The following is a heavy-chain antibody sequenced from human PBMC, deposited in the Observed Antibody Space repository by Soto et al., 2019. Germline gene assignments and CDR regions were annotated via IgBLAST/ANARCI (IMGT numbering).Heavy chain of an antibody. Sequence: SVKVSCKASGGTFSSYAISWVRQAPGQGLEWMGGIIPILGTANYAQKFQGRVTITADESTSTAYMELSSLRSEDTAVYYCARESRYDFWSGPYYFDYWGQGTLVTVSS. J-gene: IGHJ4*02. CDR2: IIPILGTA. CDR3: ARESRYDFWSGPYYFDY. D-gene: IGHD3-3*01. CDR1: GGTFSSYA. V-gene: IGHV1-69*13.